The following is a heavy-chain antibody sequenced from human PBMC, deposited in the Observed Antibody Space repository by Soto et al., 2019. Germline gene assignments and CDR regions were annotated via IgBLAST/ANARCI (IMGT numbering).Heavy chain of an antibody. CDR1: GGSISSYY. Sequence: PSETLSLTCTVSGGSISSYYWSWIRQPPGKGLEWIGYIYYSGNTIYNPSVKSRVTISVDTSKNQFSLKLSSVTAADTAVCYCAGGIILAGIFIDYYGMDVWGQGTTVTVSS. CDR3: AGGIILAGIFIDYYGMDV. J-gene: IGHJ6*02. CDR2: IYYSGNT. V-gene: IGHV4-59*01. D-gene: IGHD6-19*01.